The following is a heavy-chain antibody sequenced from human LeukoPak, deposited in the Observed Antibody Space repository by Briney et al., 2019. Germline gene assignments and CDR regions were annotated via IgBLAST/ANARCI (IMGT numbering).Heavy chain of an antibody. D-gene: IGHD3-9*01. CDR3: ASRPILTGYRDFDY. J-gene: IGHJ4*02. Sequence: PGGSLRLSCAASGFTVSSNYMSWVRQAPGKGLEWVSVIYSGGSTYYADSVKGRFTISRDNSKNTLYLQMNSLRAEDTAVYYCASRPILTGYRDFDYWGQGTLVTVSS. V-gene: IGHV3-66*01. CDR1: GFTVSSNY. CDR2: IYSGGST.